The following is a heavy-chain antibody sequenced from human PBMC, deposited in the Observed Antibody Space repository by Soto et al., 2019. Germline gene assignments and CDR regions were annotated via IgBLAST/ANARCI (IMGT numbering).Heavy chain of an antibody. Sequence: SETLSLTCTVSGGSISSHYWSWIRQPPGKGLEWIGYISYSGSTNYNPSLKSRVTISVDAPKNHFSLKLSSVTAADTAVYYCARGSYYDSTGYYGPWGQGTLVTVSS. D-gene: IGHD3-22*01. V-gene: IGHV4-59*11. CDR1: GGSISSHY. J-gene: IGHJ5*02. CDR3: ARGSYYDSTGYYGP. CDR2: ISYSGST.